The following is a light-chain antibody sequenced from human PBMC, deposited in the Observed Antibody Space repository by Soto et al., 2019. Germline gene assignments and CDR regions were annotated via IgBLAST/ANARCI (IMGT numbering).Light chain of an antibody. CDR2: AND. Sequence: QSVLTQPPSVSAAPGQKGTISCSGGDSNIGEHSVAWFQQFPGTAPKLLIYANDNRPSGIPDRVSGSKSVTSATLAITGLQPGDEADYYCGAWDTSVSAWLFGGGTKLTVL. CDR3: GAWDTSVSAWL. V-gene: IGLV1-51*01. CDR1: DSNIGEHS. J-gene: IGLJ2*01.